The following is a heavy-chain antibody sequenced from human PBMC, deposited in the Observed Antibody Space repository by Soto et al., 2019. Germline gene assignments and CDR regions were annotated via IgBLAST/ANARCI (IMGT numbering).Heavy chain of an antibody. CDR2: ISANSGNT. J-gene: IGHJ1*01. D-gene: IGHD3-22*01. V-gene: IGHV1-18*04. Sequence: ASVKVSCKAFGFIFNNYAISWVRQAPGQGLEWMGWISANSGNTNYAQKLQGRVTMTTDTSTSTAYMELRSLRSDDTAVYYCATAGNYDSSGRDFWGQGTLVIVAS. CDR3: ATAGNYDSSGRDF. CDR1: GFIFNNYA.